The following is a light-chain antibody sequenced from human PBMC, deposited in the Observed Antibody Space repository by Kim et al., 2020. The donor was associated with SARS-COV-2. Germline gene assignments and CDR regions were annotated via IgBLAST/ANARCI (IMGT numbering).Light chain of an antibody. CDR3: QESYTDPYT. Sequence: SVSVGYRVTISCRASQSITTFLNWNQQKPGTAPKLLIYSASTLQAGVPSRFTGSGSGTDFTLTITSLQPEDFATYYCQESYTDPYTFGQGTKLQI. J-gene: IGKJ2*01. CDR1: QSITTF. V-gene: IGKV1-39*01. CDR2: SAS.